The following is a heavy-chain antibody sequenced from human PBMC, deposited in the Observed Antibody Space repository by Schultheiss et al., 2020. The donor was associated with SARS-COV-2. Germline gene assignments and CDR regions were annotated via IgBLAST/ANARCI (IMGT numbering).Heavy chain of an antibody. V-gene: IGHV3-30-3*01. CDR2: ISYDGSNK. Sequence: GGSLRLSCAASGFTFSSYAMSWVRQAPGKGLEWVAVISYDGSNKYYADSVKGRFTISRDNSRNSLYLQMTSLRPEDTAFYYCAKDFPLAAITPIDYWGQGTLVTVSS. D-gene: IGHD2-15*01. J-gene: IGHJ4*02. CDR1: GFTFSSYA. CDR3: AKDFPLAAITPIDY.